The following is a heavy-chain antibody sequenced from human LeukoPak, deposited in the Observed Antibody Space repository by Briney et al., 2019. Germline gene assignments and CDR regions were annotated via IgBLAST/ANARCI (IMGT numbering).Heavy chain of an antibody. CDR3: ATDSHYVWGRLSYDAFDI. CDR1: GFTFSSYW. CDR2: INSDGSST. V-gene: IGHV3-74*01. D-gene: IGHD3-16*01. Sequence: GGSLRLSCAASGFTFSSYWMHWVRQAPGKGLVWVSRINSDGSSTSYADSVKGRFTISRDNAKNTLYLQMNSLSAEDTAVYYCATDSHYVWGRLSYDAFDIWGQGTMVTVSS. J-gene: IGHJ3*02.